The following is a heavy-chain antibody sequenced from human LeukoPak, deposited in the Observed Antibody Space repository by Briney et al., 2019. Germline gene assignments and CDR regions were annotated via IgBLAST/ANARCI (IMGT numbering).Heavy chain of an antibody. D-gene: IGHD6-19*01. Sequence: SETLSLTCTVSGGSISSYYWSWIRQPPGKGLEWIGYIYYSGSTNYSPSLKSRVTISVDTSKNQFSLKLSSVTAADTAVYYCARRALAGRYYGMDVWGQGTTVTVSS. CDR3: ARRALAGRYYGMDV. V-gene: IGHV4-59*08. CDR2: IYYSGST. J-gene: IGHJ6*02. CDR1: GGSISSYY.